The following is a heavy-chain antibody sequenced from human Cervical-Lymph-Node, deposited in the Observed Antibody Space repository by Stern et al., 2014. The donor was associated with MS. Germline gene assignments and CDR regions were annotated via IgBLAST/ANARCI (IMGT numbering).Heavy chain of an antibody. D-gene: IGHD6-6*01. CDR1: GFTFSDHY. Sequence: MQLVQSGGGLVQPGGSLRLSCAASGFTFSDHYMDWVRQAPGKGLEWVGRTRNKANSYTTEYAASVKGRFTISRDDSKNSLYLQMNSLKTEDTGVYYCARVSTFGIAARGDYYYGMDVWGQGTTVTVSS. CDR3: ARVSTFGIAARGDYYYGMDV. J-gene: IGHJ6*02. CDR2: TRNKANSYTT. V-gene: IGHV3-72*01.